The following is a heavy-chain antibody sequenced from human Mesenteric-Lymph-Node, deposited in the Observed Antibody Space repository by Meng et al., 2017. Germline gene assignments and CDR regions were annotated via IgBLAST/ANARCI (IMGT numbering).Heavy chain of an antibody. J-gene: IGHJ3*02. CDR2: IRSKASGRTT. CDR3: TRERSAKAFDI. V-gene: IGHV3-49*04. CDR1: GFTFGDYA. Sequence: GGSLRLSCTASGFTFGDYAMSWVRQAPGKGLEWVGFIRSKASGRTTKYAASVKGKFTISRDDSNSIAYLQMNSLKTEDTDAYYCTRERSAKAFDIWGQGTMVTVSS.